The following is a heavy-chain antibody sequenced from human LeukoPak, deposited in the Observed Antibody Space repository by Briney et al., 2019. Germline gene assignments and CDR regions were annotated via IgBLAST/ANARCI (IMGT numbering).Heavy chain of an antibody. V-gene: IGHV3-30*18. J-gene: IGHJ6*04. CDR3: AKNARDYGDYDHYGMDV. CDR2: ISYDGSNK. CDR1: GFTFGTYA. Sequence: GRSLRLSCAASGFTFGTYAMHWVRQAPGKGLEWVAVISYDGSNKYYADSVEGRFTISRDNSKNTLYLQMNSLRPEDTAVYYCAKNARDYGDYDHYGMDVWGKGTTVTVSS. D-gene: IGHD4-17*01.